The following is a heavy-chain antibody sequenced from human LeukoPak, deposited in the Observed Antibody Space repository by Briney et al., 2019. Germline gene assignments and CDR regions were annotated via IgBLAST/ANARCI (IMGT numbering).Heavy chain of an antibody. Sequence: AAVKVSCKASGYTFTGYYIHWVRQAPVQGLEWMGWINPNSGGTNYAQRFQGRVTMTRDTSISTAYIELSRLTSDDTAVYYCARDFPIQIWTRTPWFDPWGQGTLVTVSS. J-gene: IGHJ5*02. D-gene: IGHD5-18*01. CDR2: INPNSGGT. CDR3: ARDFPIQIWTRTPWFDP. V-gene: IGHV1-2*02. CDR1: GYTFTGYY.